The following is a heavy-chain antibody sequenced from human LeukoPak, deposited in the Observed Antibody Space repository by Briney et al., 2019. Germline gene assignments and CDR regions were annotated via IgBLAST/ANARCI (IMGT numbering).Heavy chain of an antibody. V-gene: IGHV5-51*01. CDR1: GYRFTTYW. D-gene: IGHD3-16*01. CDR3: ANGLKPYYFDY. CDR2: IYPGDSDT. Sequence: GESLKISCKGSGYRFTTYWIGWVRQMPGKSLEWMGIIYPGDSDTRYSPSFQGQVTISADKSISTAYLQWSSLKASDTAMYYCANGLKPYYFDYWGQGTLVTVSS. J-gene: IGHJ4*02.